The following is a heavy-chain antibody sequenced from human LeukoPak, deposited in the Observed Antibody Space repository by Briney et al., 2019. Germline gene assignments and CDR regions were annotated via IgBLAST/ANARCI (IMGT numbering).Heavy chain of an antibody. CDR3: AKEGEYDLWSGKPPPTVGFDY. Sequence: PGGSLRLSCAASGFTFSSYAMSWVRQAPGKELEWVSAISGSGGSTYYADSVKGRFTISRDNSKNTLYLQMNSLRAEDTAVYYCAKEGEYDLWSGKPPPTVGFDYWGQGTLVTVSS. CDR1: GFTFSSYA. D-gene: IGHD3-3*01. CDR2: ISGSGGST. J-gene: IGHJ4*02. V-gene: IGHV3-23*01.